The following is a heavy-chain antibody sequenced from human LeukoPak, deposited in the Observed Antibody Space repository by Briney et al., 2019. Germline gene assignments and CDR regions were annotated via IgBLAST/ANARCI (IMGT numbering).Heavy chain of an antibody. J-gene: IGHJ4*02. CDR2: TNQEGSEK. D-gene: IGHD5-12*01. CDR3: ARDPKWLDY. V-gene: IGHV3-7*01. Sequence: GGSLRLSCAASGFTFSTYWMSWVRQAPGKGLGWVANTNQEGSEKYYVDSVKGRFTISKDNAKNSLYLQMNSLRAEDTAVYYCARDPKWLDYWGQGTLVTVSS. CDR1: GFTFSTYW.